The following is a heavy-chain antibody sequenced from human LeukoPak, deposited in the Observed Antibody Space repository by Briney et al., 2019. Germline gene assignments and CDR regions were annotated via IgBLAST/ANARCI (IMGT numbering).Heavy chain of an antibody. CDR1: GVSIGDYY. Sequence: SETLSLTCSVSGVSIGDYYWSWIRQPPGKGLEWIGYIYYAGSTNYSPSLQSRVSISVDTSKNQCSLRLTSVTAADAAVYYCARAGNFGSPSWGLHDHFYYGLDVWGQGTTVTVSS. V-gene: IGHV4-59*01. D-gene: IGHD3-3*02. J-gene: IGHJ6*02. CDR2: IYYAGST. CDR3: ARAGNFGSPSWGLHDHFYYGLDV.